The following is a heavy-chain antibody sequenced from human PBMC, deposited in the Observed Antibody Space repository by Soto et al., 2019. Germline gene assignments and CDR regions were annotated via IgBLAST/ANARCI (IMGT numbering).Heavy chain of an antibody. CDR2: INAGSGNT. J-gene: IGHJ5*02. V-gene: IGHV1-3*01. Sequence: QVQLVQSGAEVKKPGASVKVSCKASGYTFTSYAMHWVRQAPGQRLEWTGWINAGSGNTKYSQKFQGRVTITREPSASTAYMELRSLGSEDTAVYYCARVSPLRRGWPGFDPWGQGTLVTVSS. CDR3: ARVSPLRRGWPGFDP. D-gene: IGHD6-19*01. CDR1: GYTFTSYA.